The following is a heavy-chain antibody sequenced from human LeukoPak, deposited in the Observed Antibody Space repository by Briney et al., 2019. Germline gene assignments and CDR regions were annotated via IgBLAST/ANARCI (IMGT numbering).Heavy chain of an antibody. CDR3: ARLDSSGYYYYGMDV. CDR2: IYPSDSNT. V-gene: IGHV5-51*01. Sequence: GESLKISCKGSGYSFTSYWIGWVRWMLGKGLEWMGIIYPSDSNTKYSPSFQGQVTISADKSISTAYLQWSGLKASDTAMYYCARLDSSGYYYYGMDVWGQGTTVTVSS. J-gene: IGHJ6*02. D-gene: IGHD3-22*01. CDR1: GYSFTSYW.